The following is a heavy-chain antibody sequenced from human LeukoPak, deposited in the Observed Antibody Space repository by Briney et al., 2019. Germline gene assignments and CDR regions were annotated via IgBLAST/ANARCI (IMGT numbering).Heavy chain of an antibody. CDR1: GGSISSSSYY. D-gene: IGHD3-16*01. V-gene: IGHV4-39*06. Sequence: NPSETLSLTCTVSGGSISSSSYYWGWIRQPPGKGLEWMGSIYHSGNTYYNPSLKSRVTISVDTSKNQFTLKLSSVTAADTAVYYCARGRYGWLPFDYWGQGTLVTVSS. CDR3: ARGRYGWLPFDY. CDR2: IYHSGNT. J-gene: IGHJ4*02.